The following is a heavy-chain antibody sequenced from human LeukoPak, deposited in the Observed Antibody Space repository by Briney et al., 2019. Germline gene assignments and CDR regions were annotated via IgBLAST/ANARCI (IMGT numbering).Heavy chain of an antibody. CDR1: GDSLNSYY. V-gene: IGHV4-59*01. CDR2: IYYSGST. Sequence: SETLSLTCTVSGDSLNSYYWTWIRQPPGEGLEWIGYIYYSGSTTYNPSLKSRVTISVDTSKNQLSLRLTSVTAADTAVYYWSRDPSGFFNYWGQGTLVTVSS. D-gene: IGHD3-22*01. J-gene: IGHJ4*02. CDR3: SRDPSGFFNY.